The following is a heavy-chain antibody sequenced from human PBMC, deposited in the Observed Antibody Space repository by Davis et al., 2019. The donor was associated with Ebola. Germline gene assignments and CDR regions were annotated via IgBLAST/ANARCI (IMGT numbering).Heavy chain of an antibody. D-gene: IGHD4-17*01. Sequence: PGGSLRLSCAASGFSVSDNYMSWVRQAPGKGPEWVAVIYRDGRIHYANSVKGRFTISRDNSKNTLSLQMNTLRAEDTAVYHCARHASGDFWYFGLWGRGTRVTVSS. CDR2: IYRDGRI. V-gene: IGHV3-53*01. CDR3: ARHASGDFWYFGL. CDR1: GFSVSDNY. J-gene: IGHJ2*01.